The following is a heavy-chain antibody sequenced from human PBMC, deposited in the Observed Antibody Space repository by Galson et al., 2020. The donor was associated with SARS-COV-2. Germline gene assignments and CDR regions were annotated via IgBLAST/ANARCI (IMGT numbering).Heavy chain of an antibody. CDR1: GGSISSYY. Sequence: SETLSLTCTVSGGSISSYYWSWIRQPPGKGLEWIGYIYYSGSPNYNPSLKSRVTISVDTSKNQFSLKLSSVTAADTAVYYCARVNVLRYFDWTYYYYMDVWGKGTTVTVSS. CDR2: IYYSGSP. CDR3: ARVNVLRYFDWTYYYYMDV. D-gene: IGHD3-9*01. J-gene: IGHJ6*03. V-gene: IGHV4-59*01.